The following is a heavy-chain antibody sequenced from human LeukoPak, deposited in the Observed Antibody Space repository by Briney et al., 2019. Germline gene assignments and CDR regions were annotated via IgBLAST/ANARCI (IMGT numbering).Heavy chain of an antibody. CDR1: GFTFSSYA. Sequence: GGSLRLSCAGSGFTFSSYAMSWVRQAPGKGLEWVSTISGSGGATYYADSVKGRFTISRDNPKSTLYLQMTSLRAEDTALYYCAKAGTAMISYWGQGTLVTVSS. CDR3: AKAGTAMISY. V-gene: IGHV3-23*01. CDR2: ISGSGGAT. D-gene: IGHD3/OR15-3a*01. J-gene: IGHJ4*02.